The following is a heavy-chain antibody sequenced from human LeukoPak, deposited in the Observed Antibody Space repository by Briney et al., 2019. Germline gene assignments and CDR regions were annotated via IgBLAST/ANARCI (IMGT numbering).Heavy chain of an antibody. CDR3: ARHEKLGQFDY. CDR1: GGSISSYY. Sequence: SETLSLTCTVSGGSISSYYWSWIRQPPEKGLEWIGYVYYSGSANYNPSLKSRVTISVDTSKNQFSLKLSSVTAADTAVYYCARHEKLGQFDYWGQGILVTVSS. J-gene: IGHJ4*02. D-gene: IGHD3-10*01. V-gene: IGHV4-59*08. CDR2: VYYSGSA.